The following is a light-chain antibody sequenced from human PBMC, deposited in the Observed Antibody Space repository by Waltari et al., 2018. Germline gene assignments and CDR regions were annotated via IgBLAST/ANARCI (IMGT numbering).Light chain of an antibody. CDR1: SSNIGAGHD. CDR3: QSYDKLLSGSL. J-gene: IGLJ3*02. V-gene: IGLV1-40*01. Sequence: QSVLTQPPSVSGAPGQSLTISCTGTSSNIGAGHDVHWYQQFPGTAPKLLIYSNNNRPSGVPGRFSASKSGTSASLAITGLQAEDEADYYCQSYDKLLSGSLFGGGTKLTV. CDR2: SNN.